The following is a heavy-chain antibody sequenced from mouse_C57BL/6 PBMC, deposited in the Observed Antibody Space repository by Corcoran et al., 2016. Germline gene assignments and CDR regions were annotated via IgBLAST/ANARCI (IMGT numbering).Heavy chain of an antibody. Sequence: EVQLQQSGPELVKPGASVKISCKASGYTFTDYYMNWVKQSHGKSLEWIGDINPNNGGTSYNQKFKGKATLTVDKSSSTAYMELRSLTSEDSAVYYCARSYGNRYARDYWGQGTSVTVSS. J-gene: IGHJ4*01. CDR2: INPNNGGT. CDR1: GYTFTDYY. CDR3: ARSYGNRYARDY. V-gene: IGHV1-26*01. D-gene: IGHD2-1*01.